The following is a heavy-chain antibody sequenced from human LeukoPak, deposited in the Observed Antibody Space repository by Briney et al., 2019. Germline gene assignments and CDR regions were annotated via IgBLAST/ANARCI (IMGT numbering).Heavy chain of an antibody. V-gene: IGHV3-33*06. J-gene: IGHJ1*01. CDR1: GFTFSSHG. Sequence: PGGSLRLSCAASGFTFSSHGMHWVRLAPGKGLEWVALVSFDGSNQYYADSVKGQFTISRDNSKNTLYLQMNSLRAEDTAVYYCANFRGGDSSGYYEHWGQGTLVSVSS. CDR2: VSFDGSNQ. CDR3: ANFRGGDSSGYYEH. D-gene: IGHD3-22*01.